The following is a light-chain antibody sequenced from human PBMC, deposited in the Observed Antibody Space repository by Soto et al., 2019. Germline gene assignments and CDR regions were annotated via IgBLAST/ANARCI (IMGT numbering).Light chain of an antibody. Sequence: QYMLTQPPSVSGAPGQRVTMSCTGSSSNIGAGYDVHWYQQLPGTAPKLLIYGNSNRPSGVPDRFSGSKSGTSASLAITGLQAEDEADYYCQSYDSSLSGYVFGTGTKVTVL. V-gene: IGLV1-40*01. J-gene: IGLJ1*01. CDR2: GNS. CDR3: QSYDSSLSGYV. CDR1: SSNIGAGYD.